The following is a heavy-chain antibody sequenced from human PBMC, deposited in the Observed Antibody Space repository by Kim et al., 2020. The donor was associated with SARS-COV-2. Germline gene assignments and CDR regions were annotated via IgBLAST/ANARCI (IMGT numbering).Heavy chain of an antibody. CDR3: ARDIPYGDFVFDYYGMDV. J-gene: IGHJ6*02. V-gene: IGHV3-11*06. Sequence: VKGRFTISRDNAKNSLYRQMNSLRAEDTAVYYWARDIPYGDFVFDYYGMDVWGQGTTVTVSS. D-gene: IGHD4-17*01.